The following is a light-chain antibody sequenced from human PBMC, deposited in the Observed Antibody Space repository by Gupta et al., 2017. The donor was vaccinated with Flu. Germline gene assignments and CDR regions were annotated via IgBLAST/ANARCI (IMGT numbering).Light chain of an antibody. J-gene: IGLJ1*01. CDR1: SSDVGGYNF. V-gene: IGLV2-23*01. Sequence: QSALTQPASVSGSAGQSITISCTGTSSDVGGYNFVSWYQQDPGKAPKLLIYEDTKRPSGVSERLSGSKSGNTASLTISGLQAGDEADYYCCSYASNTHYVFGSGTKVTVI. CDR3: CSYASNTHYV. CDR2: EDT.